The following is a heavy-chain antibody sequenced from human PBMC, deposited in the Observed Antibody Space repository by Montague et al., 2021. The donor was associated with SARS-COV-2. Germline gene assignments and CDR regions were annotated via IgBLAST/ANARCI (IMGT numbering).Heavy chain of an antibody. J-gene: IGHJ2*01. CDR2: TYYRSKWYN. CDR3: ARAYCGGDCYFYWYFGL. V-gene: IGHV6-1*01. CDR1: GDSVSSNIAT. Sequence: CAISGDSVSSNIATWNWIRQSPSRGLEWLGRTYYRSKWYNDYAVSVKSRVIINPDTSNNRISLQLNSVTPEDMAVYYCARAYCGGDCYFYWYFGLWGRGALVTVSS. D-gene: IGHD2-21*02.